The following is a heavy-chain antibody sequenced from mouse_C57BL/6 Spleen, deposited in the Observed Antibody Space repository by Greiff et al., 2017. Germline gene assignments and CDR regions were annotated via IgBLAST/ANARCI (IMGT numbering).Heavy chain of an antibody. J-gene: IGHJ3*01. CDR1: GYAFSSSW. CDR3: SYSNFSWFAY. V-gene: IGHV1-82*01. Sequence: VQLQQSGPELVKPGASVKLSCKASGYAFSSSWMNWVKQRPGKGLEWIGRISPGDGDTNYNGKFKGKATLTADKSTSTAYMQLSSLTSEDSAVYFCSYSNFSWFAYWGQGTLVTVSA. CDR2: ISPGDGDT. D-gene: IGHD2-5*01.